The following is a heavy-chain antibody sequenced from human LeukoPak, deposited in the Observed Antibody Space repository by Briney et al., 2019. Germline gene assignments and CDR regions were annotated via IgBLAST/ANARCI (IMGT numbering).Heavy chain of an antibody. CDR3: ARAGCSSTSCYGGGDAFDI. Sequence: GASVKVSCKASGYTFTSYYMHWVRQAPGQGLEWMGIINPSGGSTSYAQKFQGRVTMTRGTSTSTVYMELSSLRSEDTAVYYCARAGCSSTSCYGGGDAFDIWGQGTMVTVSS. CDR1: GYTFTSYY. D-gene: IGHD2-2*01. CDR2: INPSGGST. J-gene: IGHJ3*02. V-gene: IGHV1-46*01.